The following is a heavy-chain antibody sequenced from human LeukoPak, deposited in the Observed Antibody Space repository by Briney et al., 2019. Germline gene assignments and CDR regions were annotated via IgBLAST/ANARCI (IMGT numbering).Heavy chain of an antibody. Sequence: SQTLSLTCTVSGGSISSGSYYWSWIRQPAGKGLEWIGRIYTSRSTNYNPSLKSRVTISVDTSKNQFSLKLRSVTAADTAVYHCARGPYSYDSSGYYSYYMDVWGKGTTVTVSS. CDR2: IYTSRST. CDR3: ARGPYSYDSSGYYSYYMDV. CDR1: GGSISSGSYY. D-gene: IGHD3-22*01. J-gene: IGHJ6*03. V-gene: IGHV4-61*02.